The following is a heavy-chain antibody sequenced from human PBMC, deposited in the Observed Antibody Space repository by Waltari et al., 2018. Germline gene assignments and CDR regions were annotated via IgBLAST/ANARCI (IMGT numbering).Heavy chain of an antibody. CDR2: INPNSGGT. Sequence: QVQPVQSGAEVKKPGASVKVSCKASGYTFTGYYMHWVRQAPGQGLEGMGWINPNSGGTNYAQKFQGRVTMTRDTSISTAYMGLSRLRSDDTAVYYCARDSRDYGDPQKAFDIWGQGTMVTVSS. V-gene: IGHV1-2*02. J-gene: IGHJ3*02. CDR3: ARDSRDYGDPQKAFDI. D-gene: IGHD4-17*01. CDR1: GYTFTGYY.